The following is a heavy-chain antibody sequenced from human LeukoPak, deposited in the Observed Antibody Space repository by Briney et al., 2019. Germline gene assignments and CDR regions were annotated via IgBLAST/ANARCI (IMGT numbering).Heavy chain of an antibody. CDR2: IYTSGST. V-gene: IGHV4-61*02. Sequence: SQTLSLTCTVSDGSISSGSYYWRWIRQPAGKGLEWIGRIYTSGSTNYHPSLLIRVTISVDLSKKQFSLKLCSVTAADTAVYYCAREDYGGNSYSRTIDYWGQGTLVTVSS. CDR3: AREDYGGNSYSRTIDY. CDR1: DGSISSGSYY. J-gene: IGHJ4*02. D-gene: IGHD4-23*01.